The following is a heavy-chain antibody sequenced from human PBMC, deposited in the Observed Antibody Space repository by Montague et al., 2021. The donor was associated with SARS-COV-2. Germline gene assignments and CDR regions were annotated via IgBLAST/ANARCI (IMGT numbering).Heavy chain of an antibody. Sequence: SETLSLTCTVSGYSISSGYYWGWIRQPPGKGLEWIGSIYHSGSTYYNPSLKSRVTISVDTSKNQFSLKLSSVTAADTAVYYCATSSYDFWSGYTQGDNWFDPWGQGTLVTVSS. CDR3: ATSSYDFWSGYTQGDNWFDP. CDR2: IYHSGST. V-gene: IGHV4-38-2*02. J-gene: IGHJ5*02. D-gene: IGHD3-3*01. CDR1: GYSISSGYY.